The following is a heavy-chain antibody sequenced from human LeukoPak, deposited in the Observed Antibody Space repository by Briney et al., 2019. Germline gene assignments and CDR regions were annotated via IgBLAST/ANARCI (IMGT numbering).Heavy chain of an antibody. D-gene: IGHD1-26*01. Sequence: RGSLRLSRAASGVTPTRNNISRVPHAPGKGQEWVSVIYSGGTTNYADSVKGRFTISRDNSKNTLYLQMNSLRAEDTAMYYCATQGIRNSAFDNWGQGTLVTVSS. V-gene: IGHV3-53*05. CDR2: IYSGGTT. CDR3: ATQGIRNSAFDN. CDR1: GVTPTRNN. J-gene: IGHJ4*02.